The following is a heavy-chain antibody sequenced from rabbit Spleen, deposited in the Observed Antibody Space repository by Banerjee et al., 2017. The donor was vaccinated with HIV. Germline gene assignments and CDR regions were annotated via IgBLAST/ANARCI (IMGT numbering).Heavy chain of an antibody. Sequence: QSLEESGGDLVKPGASLTLTCTASGVSFSFSSYMCWVRQAPGKGLEWSACIAAGSADTYYASWAKGRFTISKTSSTTVDLKMTSLTAADTATYFCTTDISGVGAFNLWGQGTLVTVS. CDR3: TTDISGVGAFNL. J-gene: IGHJ4*01. CDR1: GVSFSFSSY. D-gene: IGHD4-1*01. V-gene: IGHV1S40*01. CDR2: IAAGSADT.